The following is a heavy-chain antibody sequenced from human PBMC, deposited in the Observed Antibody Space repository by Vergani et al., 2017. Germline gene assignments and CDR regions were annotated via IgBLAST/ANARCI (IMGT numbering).Heavy chain of an antibody. D-gene: IGHD2-2*01. V-gene: IGHV3-21*01. Sequence: EVQLVESGGGLVKPGGSLRLSCAASGFTFSSYSMNWVRQAPGKGLEWVSSITSSSSYIYYADSVKGRFTISRDNAKNSLYLQMNSLRAEDTAVYSCARVGWGVVPTRWYFDVWGRGTLVTVSS. CDR1: GFTFSSYS. CDR3: ARVGWGVVPTRWYFDV. CDR2: ITSSSSYI. J-gene: IGHJ2*01.